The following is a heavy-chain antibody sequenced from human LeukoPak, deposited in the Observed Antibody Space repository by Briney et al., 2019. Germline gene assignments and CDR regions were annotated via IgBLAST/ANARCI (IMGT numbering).Heavy chain of an antibody. Sequence: PSETLSLTCTVSGGSISSSGYYWGWIRQPPGKGLEWIGSIHYTGGTYYSPSLKSRVTISVDTSKKQFSLKLSSGTAADTAVYYCAGPNWYYFDYWGQGTLVTVSS. D-gene: IGHD5-24*01. CDR2: IHYTGGT. CDR3: AGPNWYYFDY. J-gene: IGHJ4*02. V-gene: IGHV4-39*01. CDR1: GGSISSSGYY.